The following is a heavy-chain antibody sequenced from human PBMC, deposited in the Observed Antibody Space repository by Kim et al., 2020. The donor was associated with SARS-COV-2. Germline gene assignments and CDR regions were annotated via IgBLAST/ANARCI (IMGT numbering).Heavy chain of an antibody. D-gene: IGHD3-16*02. J-gene: IGHJ4*02. Sequence: GGSLRLSCAASGFTFSSYAMSWVRQAPGKGLEWVSAISGSGGSTYYADSVKGRFTISRDNSKNTLYLQMNSLRAEDTAVYYCAKLPVWGSYPMAGDYWGQGTLVTVSS. V-gene: IGHV3-23*01. CDR1: GFTFSSYA. CDR2: ISGSGGST. CDR3: AKLPVWGSYPMAGDY.